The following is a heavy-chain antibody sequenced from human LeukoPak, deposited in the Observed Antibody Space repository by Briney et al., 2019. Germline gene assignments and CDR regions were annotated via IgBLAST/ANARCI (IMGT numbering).Heavy chain of an antibody. Sequence: SETLSLTCTVSGYSISSGYYWGWIRQPPGKGLEWIGSIYHSGSTYYNPSLKSRVTISVDTSKNQFSLKLSSVTAADTAVYYCARTAHCSGGSCYSEDYWGQGTLVTVSS. CDR2: IYHSGST. J-gene: IGHJ4*02. D-gene: IGHD2-15*01. V-gene: IGHV4-38-2*02. CDR3: ARTAHCSGGSCYSEDY. CDR1: GYSISSGYY.